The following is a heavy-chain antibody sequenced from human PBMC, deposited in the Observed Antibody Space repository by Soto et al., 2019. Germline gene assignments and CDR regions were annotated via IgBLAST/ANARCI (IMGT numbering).Heavy chain of an antibody. CDR2: INHSGST. CDR1: DGSFSGYY. V-gene: IGHV4-34*01. J-gene: IGHJ4*02. CDR3: ARSYYYDSSGLHVEFDY. D-gene: IGHD3-22*01. Sequence: PSETLALTCAVYDGSFSGYYWSWIRQPPGKGLEWIGEINHSGSTNYNPSLKSRVTISVDTSKNQSSLKLSSVTAADTAVYYCARSYYYDSSGLHVEFDYWGQGTLVTVSS.